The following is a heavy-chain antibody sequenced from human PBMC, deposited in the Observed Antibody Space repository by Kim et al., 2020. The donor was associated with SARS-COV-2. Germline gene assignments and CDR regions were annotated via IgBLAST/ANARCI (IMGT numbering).Heavy chain of an antibody. CDR1: GYTFTSYA. Sequence: ASVKVSCKASGYTFTSYAMHWVRQAPGQRLEWMGWINAGNGNTKYSQKFQGRVTITRDTSASTAYMELSSLRSEDTAVYYCARGGYYGSGNYYNNYLEFDYFDYWGQGTLVTVSS. CDR2: INAGNGNT. J-gene: IGHJ4*02. CDR3: ARGGYYGSGNYYNNYLEFDYFDY. V-gene: IGHV1-3*01. D-gene: IGHD3-10*01.